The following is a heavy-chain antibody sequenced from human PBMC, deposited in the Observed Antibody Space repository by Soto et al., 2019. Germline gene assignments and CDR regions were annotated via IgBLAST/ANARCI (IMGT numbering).Heavy chain of an antibody. J-gene: IGHJ6*03. CDR3: TRGPGVIRYYYYYYMDV. CDR2: IRSKAYGGTT. D-gene: IGHD3-10*01. V-gene: IGHV3-49*03. CDR1: GFTFGDYA. Sequence: GGSLRLSCTASGFTFGDYAMSWFRQAPGKGLEWVGFIRSKAYGGTTEYAASVKGRFTISRDDSKSIAYLQMNSLKTEDTAVYYCTRGPGVIRYYYYYYMDVWGKGTTVTVSS.